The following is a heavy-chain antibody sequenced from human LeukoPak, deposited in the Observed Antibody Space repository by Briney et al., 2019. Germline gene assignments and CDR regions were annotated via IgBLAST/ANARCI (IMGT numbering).Heavy chain of an antibody. CDR2: IFSSDIT. D-gene: IGHD3-22*01. CDR1: GGSISTFH. Sequence: SETLSLTCSVSGGSISTFHWHWIRQPPGKGLEWVGYIFSSDITNYNPSLRSRVTISVDTSKNQFSLKLRSVTAADTAVYFCARSDGVVGEEAWFDPWGQGTLVTVSS. V-gene: IGHV4-4*09. CDR3: ARSDGVVGEEAWFDP. J-gene: IGHJ5*02.